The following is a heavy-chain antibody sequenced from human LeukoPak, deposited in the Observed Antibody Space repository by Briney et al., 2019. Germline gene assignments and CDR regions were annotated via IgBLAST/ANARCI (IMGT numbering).Heavy chain of an antibody. V-gene: IGHV1-8*01. CDR1: GYTFTDYD. J-gene: IGHJ5*02. CDR3: ARISRAATANWFDP. CDR2: MNPKSGRT. D-gene: IGHD2-21*02. Sequence: GASVKVSCKASGYTFTDYDINWVRQASGQGLEWMGWMNPKSGRTGYAQKFQGRVTMTRDTSINTAYMELSSLRSEDTVVYYCARISRAATANWFDPWGQGTLVTVSS.